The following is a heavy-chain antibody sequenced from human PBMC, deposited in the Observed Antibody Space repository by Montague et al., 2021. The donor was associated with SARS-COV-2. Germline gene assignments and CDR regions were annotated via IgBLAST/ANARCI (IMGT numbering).Heavy chain of an antibody. J-gene: IGHJ6*02. V-gene: IGHV2-5*02. CDR2: IYWANDK. D-gene: IGHD2-21*01. CDR1: GFSLTNSGVG. Sequence: VKPTQTLTLTCTFSGFSLTNSGVGVAWIRQPPGRALEWLAVIYWANDKRYSPSLKSRLTIIKDTSKNQVVLTLTNLDPEDTATYYCAHTKYYDGDGFYPYSYHYYDFDVWGQGTTVTVSS. CDR3: AHTKYYDGDGFYPYSYHYYDFDV.